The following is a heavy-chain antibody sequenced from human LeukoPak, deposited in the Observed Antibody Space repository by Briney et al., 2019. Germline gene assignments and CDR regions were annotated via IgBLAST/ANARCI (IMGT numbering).Heavy chain of an antibody. CDR3: SGGGSIEVTGY. Sequence: PGGSLRLSCTASGFTFSNAWMNWVRQAPGKGLVWVSQINSDGSDTTYADSVKGRFTISRDNAKNTLYLQMNSLRAEGTAVYYCSGGGSIEVTGYWGQGTLVTVSS. V-gene: IGHV3-74*01. CDR1: GFTFSNAW. D-gene: IGHD2-21*02. J-gene: IGHJ4*02. CDR2: INSDGSDT.